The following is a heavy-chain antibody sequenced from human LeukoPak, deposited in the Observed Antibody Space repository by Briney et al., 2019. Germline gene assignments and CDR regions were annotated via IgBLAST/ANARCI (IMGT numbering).Heavy chain of an antibody. Sequence: GGSLRLSCAASGFTFSSSWMHWVRQVPGKGLVWVSRINSDGSSTNYADSVKGRFTISRDNAKNTLYVQMNSLRAEDTAVYYCARGGKQWLPHVSLFDYWGQGTLVTVSS. CDR3: ARGGKQWLPHVSLFDY. J-gene: IGHJ4*02. CDR1: GFTFSSSW. V-gene: IGHV3-74*01. CDR2: INSDGSST. D-gene: IGHD6-19*01.